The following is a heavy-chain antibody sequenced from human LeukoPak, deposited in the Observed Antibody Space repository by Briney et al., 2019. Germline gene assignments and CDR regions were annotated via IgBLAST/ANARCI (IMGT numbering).Heavy chain of an antibody. CDR3: AKDRAYSSGWYFDY. Sequence: GGSLRLSCAASGFTFSTYAMSWVRQAPGKGPQWVSGISGSGGSTYYTDSVKGRFTISRDNSKNTLYLQMNSLRAEDTAVYYCAKDRAYSSGWYFDYWGQGTLVTVSS. CDR2: ISGSGGST. D-gene: IGHD6-19*01. CDR1: GFTFSTYA. V-gene: IGHV3-23*01. J-gene: IGHJ4*02.